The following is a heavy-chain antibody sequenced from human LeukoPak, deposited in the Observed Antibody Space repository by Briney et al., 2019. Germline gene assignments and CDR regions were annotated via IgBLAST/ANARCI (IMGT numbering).Heavy chain of an antibody. J-gene: IGHJ3*02. Sequence: AASVTVSCKASGYTFTSYYMHWVRQAPGQGLEWMGIINPSGGSTSYAQKFQGRVTMTRDTSTSTVYMELSSLRSEDTAVYYCARDKTDTAMVTNAFDIWGQGTMVTVSS. V-gene: IGHV1-46*01. CDR2: INPSGGST. D-gene: IGHD5-18*01. CDR1: GYTFTSYY. CDR3: ARDKTDTAMVTNAFDI.